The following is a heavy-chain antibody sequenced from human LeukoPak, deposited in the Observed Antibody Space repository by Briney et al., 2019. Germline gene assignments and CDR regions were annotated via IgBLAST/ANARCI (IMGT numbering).Heavy chain of an antibody. Sequence: ASVKVSCKVSGYTLTELSMHWVRQAPGKGLEWMGGFDPEDGETIYAQKFQGRVTMTEDTSTDTAYMELSSLRSEDTAVYYCATVGGYDAESRFDYWGQGTLVTVSS. D-gene: IGHD5-12*01. CDR2: FDPEDGET. CDR1: GYTLTELS. V-gene: IGHV1-24*01. J-gene: IGHJ4*02. CDR3: ATVGGYDAESRFDY.